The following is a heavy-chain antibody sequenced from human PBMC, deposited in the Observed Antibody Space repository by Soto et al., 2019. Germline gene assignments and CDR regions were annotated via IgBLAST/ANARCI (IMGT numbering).Heavy chain of an antibody. J-gene: IGHJ5*02. Sequence: SETLSLTCTVSGGSIISSSYYWVLIRQPPGKGLEWIGSIYYSGSTYYNPSLKSRVTISVDTSKNQFSLKLSSVTAADTAVYYCARSFCVLYCSGGSCYSASWFDLWGQRSLVTVSA. CDR1: GGSIISSSYY. D-gene: IGHD2-15*01. CDR3: ARSFCVLYCSGGSCYSASWFDL. V-gene: IGHV4-39*01. CDR2: IYYSGST.